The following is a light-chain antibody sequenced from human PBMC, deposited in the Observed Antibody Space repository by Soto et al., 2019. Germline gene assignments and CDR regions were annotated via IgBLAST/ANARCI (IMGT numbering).Light chain of an antibody. CDR3: QQSYSTPGYT. CDR1: QSIRSY. J-gene: IGKJ2*01. CDR2: AAS. V-gene: IGKV1-39*01. Sequence: DIQMTQSPSSLSAFVGDRVTITCRASQSIRSYLNWYQQKPGKAPKLLIYAASSLQSGVPSRCSGSGSGTDFTLPISSLQPEDFSTYYCQQSYSTPGYTFGQGTKLEIK.